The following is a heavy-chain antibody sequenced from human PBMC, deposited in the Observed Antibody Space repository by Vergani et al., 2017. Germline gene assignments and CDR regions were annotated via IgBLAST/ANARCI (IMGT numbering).Heavy chain of an antibody. J-gene: IGHJ6*02. D-gene: IGHD6-19*01. CDR2: ISAYNGNT. CDR1: GYTFTSYG. CDR3: ARFLPHGGSSGWYYYYYGMDV. V-gene: IGHV1-18*01. Sequence: QVQLVQSGAEVKKPGASVKVSCKASGYTFTSYGISWVRQAPGQGLEWMGWISAYNGNTNYAQKLQGRVTMTTDTSTSTAYMELRSLRSDDTAMYYCARFLPHGGSSGWYYYYYGMDVWGQGTTVTVSS.